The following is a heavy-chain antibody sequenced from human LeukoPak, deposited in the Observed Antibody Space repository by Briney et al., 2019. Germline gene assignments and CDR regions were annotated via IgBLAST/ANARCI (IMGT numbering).Heavy chain of an antibody. V-gene: IGHV3-21*01. D-gene: IGHD2-15*01. CDR2: ISSSSSYI. J-gene: IGHJ4*02. CDR3: ARVQGYCSGGSCSEIDY. Sequence: GGSLRLSCAASGFTFSSYSMNWVRQAPGKGLEWVSSISSSSSYIYYADSVKGRFTISRDNAKNSLYLQMNSLRAEDTAVYYCARVQGYCSGGSCSEIDYWGQGTLVTVSS. CDR1: GFTFSSYS.